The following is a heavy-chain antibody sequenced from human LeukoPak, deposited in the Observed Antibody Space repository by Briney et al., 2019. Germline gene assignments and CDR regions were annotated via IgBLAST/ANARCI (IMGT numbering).Heavy chain of an antibody. CDR1: GFTVSSNY. Sequence: GGSLRLSCAASGFTVSSNYMSWVRQAPGKGLEWVSVIYSGGSTYYADSVKGRFTISRDNSKNTLYLQMNSLESEDTAMYYCARDNSGWSVDYWGQGTLVTVTS. D-gene: IGHD6-19*01. CDR2: IYSGGST. V-gene: IGHV3-53*05. CDR3: ARDNSGWSVDY. J-gene: IGHJ4*02.